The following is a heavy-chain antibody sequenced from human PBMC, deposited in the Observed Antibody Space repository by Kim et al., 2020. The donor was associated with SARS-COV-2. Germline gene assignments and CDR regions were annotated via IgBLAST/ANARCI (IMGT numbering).Heavy chain of an antibody. D-gene: IGHD3-16*01. CDR1: GGSISSYY. CDR2: IYYSGST. J-gene: IGHJ3*02. CDR3: ARDRRGEWMHDAFDI. Sequence: SETLSLTCTVSGGSISSYYWSWIRQPPGKGLEWIGYIYYSGSTNYNPSLKSRVTISVDTSKNQFSLKLSSVTAADTAVYYCARDRRGEWMHDAFDIWGQGTMVTVSS. V-gene: IGHV4-59*13.